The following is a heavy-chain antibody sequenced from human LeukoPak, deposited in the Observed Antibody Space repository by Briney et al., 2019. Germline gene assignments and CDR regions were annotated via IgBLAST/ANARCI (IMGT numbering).Heavy chain of an antibody. CDR3: AKAPYGDLEYFQH. D-gene: IGHD4-17*01. J-gene: IGHJ1*01. CDR2: ISYDGSNK. V-gene: IGHV3-30*18. CDR1: GFTFSSYG. Sequence: GGSLRLSCAASGFTFSSYGMHWVRQAPGKGLEWVAVISYDGSNKYYADSVKGRFTISRDNSKNTLYLQMNSLRAEDTAVYYCAKAPYGDLEYFQHWGQGTLVTVSS.